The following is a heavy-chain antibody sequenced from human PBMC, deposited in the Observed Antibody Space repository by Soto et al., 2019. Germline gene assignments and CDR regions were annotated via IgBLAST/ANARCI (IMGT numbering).Heavy chain of an antibody. CDR3: VKDRDSNSWPSRDV. J-gene: IGHJ6*02. V-gene: IGHV1-18*01. D-gene: IGHD3-22*01. CDR1: GYTFTRNG. Sequence: ASVKVSCKTSGYTFTRNGISWVRQAPGQGLEWMGWIRPKGGSIKYAQKFQGRVIMTTDTSTSTAYMELRSLRSDDTAVYYCVKDRDSNSWPSRDVWGPGTTVTVAS. CDR2: IRPKGGSI.